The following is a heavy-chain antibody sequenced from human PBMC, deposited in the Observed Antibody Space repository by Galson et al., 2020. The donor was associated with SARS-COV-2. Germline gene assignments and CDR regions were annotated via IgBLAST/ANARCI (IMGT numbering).Heavy chain of an antibody. CDR1: GHSLTTSGMS. D-gene: IGHD5-12*01. CDR2: IDRDDDK. CDR3: ARMADGYGGYDYGSSPFDY. Sequence: TGPTLAKPTQTLTLTYTFSGHSLTTSGMSVTWIPQPPGKALEWLAHIDRDDDKYYSTSLRTRLTITRDTSKNQVFLTMTNMDPVDTATYYCARMADGYGGYDYGSSPFDYWGQGTLVTVSS. V-gene: IGHV2-70*01. J-gene: IGHJ4*02.